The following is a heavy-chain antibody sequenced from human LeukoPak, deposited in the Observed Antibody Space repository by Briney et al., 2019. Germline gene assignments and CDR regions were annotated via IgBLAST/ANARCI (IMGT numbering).Heavy chain of an antibody. J-gene: IGHJ6*03. D-gene: IGHD5-12*01. CDR1: GFTVSSNY. Sequence: PGGSLRLSCAASGFTVSSNYMSWVRQAPGKGLEWVSVIYSGGSTYYADSVKGRFTISRGNSKNTRYLQMNSLRAEDTAVYYCASRLDIVAIRAYYMDVWGKGTTVTVSS. V-gene: IGHV3-66*02. CDR3: ASRLDIVAIRAYYMDV. CDR2: IYSGGST.